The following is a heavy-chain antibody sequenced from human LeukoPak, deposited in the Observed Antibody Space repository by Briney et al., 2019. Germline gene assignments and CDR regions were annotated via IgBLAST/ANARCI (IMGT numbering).Heavy chain of an antibody. Sequence: GGSLRLSCVASEFTVSSNDMSWVRQAPGKGLEWVSVIYSGGTTSYADSVKGRFTISRDNSENTLYLQMNSLRAEDTALYYCARDRRGYGGNFDYWGQGTLVTVSS. V-gene: IGHV3-66*01. CDR1: EFTVSSND. D-gene: IGHD4-23*01. CDR3: ARDRRGYGGNFDY. CDR2: IYSGGTT. J-gene: IGHJ4*02.